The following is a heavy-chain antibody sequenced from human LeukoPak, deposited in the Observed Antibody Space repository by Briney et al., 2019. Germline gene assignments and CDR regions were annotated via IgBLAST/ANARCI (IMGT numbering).Heavy chain of an antibody. CDR3: VGNYYDSSGLDY. Sequence: GGSLRLSCAASGFTFSSYWMNWARQAPGKGLECVSSISSSGAYIYYADSVKGRFTISRDNAKKSLYLQMNSLRAEDTAIYYCVGNYYDSSGLDYWGQGTLVTVSS. CDR2: ISSSGAYI. J-gene: IGHJ4*02. D-gene: IGHD3-22*01. CDR1: GFTFSSYW. V-gene: IGHV3-21*01.